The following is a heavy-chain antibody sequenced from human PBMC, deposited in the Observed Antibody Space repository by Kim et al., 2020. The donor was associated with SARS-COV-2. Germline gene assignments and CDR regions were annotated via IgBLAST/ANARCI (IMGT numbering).Heavy chain of an antibody. Sequence: GGSLRLSCAGSRFTFSNAWMSWVRQAPGKGLEWVGHIKSKADGGTTDYAAPVKGRFTIARDDSKSTLYLQMSSRQTVDTAVYYCTTFPVRGLSAFDIWGQGTLATVSS. V-gene: IGHV3-15*01. CDR1: RFTFSNAW. D-gene: IGHD6-19*01. CDR3: TTFPVRGLSAFDI. J-gene: IGHJ3*02. CDR2: IKSKADGGTT.